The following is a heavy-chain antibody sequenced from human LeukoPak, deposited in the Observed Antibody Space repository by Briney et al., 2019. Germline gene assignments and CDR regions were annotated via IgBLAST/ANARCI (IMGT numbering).Heavy chain of an antibody. D-gene: IGHD6-13*01. CDR1: GYTFTSYG. V-gene: IGHV1-2*02. CDR3: AREGGYSSSWFESY. Sequence: ASVKVSCKASGYTFTSYGISWVRQAPGQGLEWMGWINPSSGGTNYAQKFQGRVTMTRDTSISTAYMELSRLRSDDTAVYYCAREGGYSSSWFESYWGQGTLVTVSS. J-gene: IGHJ4*02. CDR2: INPSSGGT.